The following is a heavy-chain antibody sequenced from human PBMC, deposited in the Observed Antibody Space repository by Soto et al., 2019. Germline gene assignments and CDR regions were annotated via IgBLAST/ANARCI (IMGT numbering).Heavy chain of an antibody. CDR1: GVSIDSGYW. Sequence: SETLSLTCGVSGVSIDSGYWWGWVRQPPGKGPEWIGEINHRGSANYNPSLKSRVTISVDISKSQFSLRLTSVTAADTAVYYCARYNAASGTYYFDFWGQGALVTVSS. J-gene: IGHJ4*02. CDR3: ARYNAASGTYYFDF. V-gene: IGHV4-4*02. D-gene: IGHD6-13*01. CDR2: INHRGSA.